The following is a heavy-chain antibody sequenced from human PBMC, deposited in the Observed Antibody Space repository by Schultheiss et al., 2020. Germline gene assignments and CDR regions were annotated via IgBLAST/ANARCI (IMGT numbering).Heavy chain of an antibody. Sequence: GESLKISCVASGFSVTGYEMNWVRQAPGKGLEWVSYMTSGNGPIYYADSVRGRFTVSRDNAENSLFLEMDNLRPGDSAIYYCARDVGRMATMGGMDVWGQGTTVTVSS. D-gene: IGHD5-24*01. V-gene: IGHV3-48*03. J-gene: IGHJ6*02. CDR2: MTSGNGPI. CDR1: GFSVTGYE. CDR3: ARDVGRMATMGGMDV.